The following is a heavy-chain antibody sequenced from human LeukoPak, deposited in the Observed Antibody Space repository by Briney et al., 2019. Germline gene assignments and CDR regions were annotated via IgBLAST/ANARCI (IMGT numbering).Heavy chain of an antibody. CDR2: IRNSGVIT. CDR3: AKMRPEIVVVAEIDF. D-gene: IGHD2-15*01. CDR1: GFTFSSYA. J-gene: IGHJ4*02. Sequence: PGGSLRLSCAASGFTFSSYAISWVRQAPGKGLEWGSAIRNSGVITYYADSVKGRFTISRDNSKNTLHLQMNSLRAEDTAVYYCAKMRPEIVVVAEIDFWGQGTLVTVSS. V-gene: IGHV3-23*01.